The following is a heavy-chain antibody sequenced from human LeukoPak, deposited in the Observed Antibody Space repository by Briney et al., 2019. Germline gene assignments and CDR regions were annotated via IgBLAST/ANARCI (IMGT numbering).Heavy chain of an antibody. CDR2: ISWNSGSI. D-gene: IGHD5-18*01. CDR1: GFTFDDYA. J-gene: IGHJ3*02. Sequence: PGGSLRLSCAASGFTFDDYAMHWVRHAPGKGLDWVSGISWNSGSIVYADSVKGRFTISRDNAKNSLYLQMNSLRAEDMALYYCAKGGEEYSYGYPFDIWGQGTMVTVSS. V-gene: IGHV3-9*03. CDR3: AKGGEEYSYGYPFDI.